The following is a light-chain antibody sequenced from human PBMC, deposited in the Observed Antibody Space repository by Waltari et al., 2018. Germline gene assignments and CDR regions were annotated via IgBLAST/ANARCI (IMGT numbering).Light chain of an antibody. CDR3: QQVNGYPLT. J-gene: IGKJ4*01. Sequence: DIQLTQSPSFLSASVGDRVTITCRASQGISSYLVRYQQKPGKAPKVLISAASTLQTGVPSRFSGSGSGTEFTLTISSLQPEDFATYYCQQVNGYPLTFGGGTKVEIK. CDR2: AAS. V-gene: IGKV1-9*01. CDR1: QGISSY.